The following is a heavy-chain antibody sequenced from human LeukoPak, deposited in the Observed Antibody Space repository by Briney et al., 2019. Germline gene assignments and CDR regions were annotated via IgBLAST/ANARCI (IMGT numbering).Heavy chain of an antibody. CDR2: ISGSGGST. D-gene: IGHD1-26*01. J-gene: IGHJ4*02. V-gene: IGHV3-23*01. Sequence: ETLSLTCTVSGGSISSYCWSCVRQAPGKGLEWASAISGSGGSTYCADPVKGRFTISRDNSKNTLYLQMTTLRAEDTAVYYCAREARGSYFYDWGQGTLVTVSS. CDR1: GGSISSYC. CDR3: AREARGSYFYD.